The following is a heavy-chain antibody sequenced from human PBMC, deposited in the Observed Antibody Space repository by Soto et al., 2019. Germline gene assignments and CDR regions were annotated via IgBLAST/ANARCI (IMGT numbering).Heavy chain of an antibody. CDR1: GLSVSTIF. CDR2: IYSDGKT. Sequence: QLVESGGGLMQPGESLKLSCAVSGLSVSTIFMNWVRQSPGKGLEWVAVIYSDGKTFYADSVKGRFTISKDNSKNTLSIQMNSLRAEDTAVYYCTRDAPGERPYYFYYYGMDVWGQGTTVTVS. CDR3: TRDAPGERPYYFYYYGMDV. J-gene: IGHJ6*02. V-gene: IGHV3-53*01.